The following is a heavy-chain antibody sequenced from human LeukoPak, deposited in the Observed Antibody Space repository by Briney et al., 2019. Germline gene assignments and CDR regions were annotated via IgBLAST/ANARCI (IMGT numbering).Heavy chain of an antibody. V-gene: IGHV3-66*01. CDR1: GFTVSSNY. CDR3: ARKSGYSGYGSDY. J-gene: IGHJ4*02. Sequence: PGGSLRLSCAASGFTVSSNYMSWVRHAPGKGLEWDSVIYSGGSTYYADSVKGRFTISRDNSKNTLYLQMNSLRAEDTAVYYCARKSGYSGYGSDYWGQGTLVTVSS. D-gene: IGHD5-12*01. CDR2: IYSGGST.